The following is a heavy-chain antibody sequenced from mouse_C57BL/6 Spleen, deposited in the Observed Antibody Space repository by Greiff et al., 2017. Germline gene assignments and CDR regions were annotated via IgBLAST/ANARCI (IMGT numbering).Heavy chain of an antibody. J-gene: IGHJ2*01. CDR3: ARDKTNPPFDY. V-gene: IGHV1-82*01. CDR2: IYPGDGDT. D-gene: IGHD1-3*01. Sequence: QVQLKQSGPELVKPGASVKISCKASGYAFSSSWMNWVKQRPGKGLEWIGRIYPGDGDTNYNGKFKGKATLTADKSSSTAYMQLSSLTSEDSAVYFCARDKTNPPFDYGGQGTTLTVSS. CDR1: GYAFSSSW.